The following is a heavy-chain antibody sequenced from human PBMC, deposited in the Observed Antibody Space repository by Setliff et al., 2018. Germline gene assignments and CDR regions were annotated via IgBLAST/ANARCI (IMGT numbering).Heavy chain of an antibody. CDR2: INPNSAGT. CDR1: ANTFIAYY. V-gene: IGHV1-2*02. CDR3: AGVDVLTASPF. Sequence: GASVKVSCKASANTFIAYYIHWVRQAPGQGLEWMGWINPNSAGTNYAQKFQGRVTMAWDASITTAYLDLSRLTSDDTASYYCAGVDVLTASPFWGLGTQVTVSS. D-gene: IGHD3-9*01. J-gene: IGHJ4*02.